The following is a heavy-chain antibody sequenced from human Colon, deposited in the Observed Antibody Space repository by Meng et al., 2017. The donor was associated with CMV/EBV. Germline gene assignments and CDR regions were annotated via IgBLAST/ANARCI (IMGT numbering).Heavy chain of an antibody. D-gene: IGHD3-10*01. CDR3: ATLGDRFFDL. Sequence: ASVTVSCKTSGYTFIGYYVHWVRQAPGQGFEWMGWINPNSGATEYAQKFQGRVTMTRDKSLRTAHMEMGSLRSDDTATDYCATLGDRFFDLWGQGTLVTVSS. CDR2: INPNSGAT. V-gene: IGHV1-2*02. CDR1: GYTFIGYY. J-gene: IGHJ4*02.